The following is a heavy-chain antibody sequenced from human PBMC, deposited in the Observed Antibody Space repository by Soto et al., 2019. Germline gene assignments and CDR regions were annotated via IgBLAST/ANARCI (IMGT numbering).Heavy chain of an antibody. CDR2: IIPIFGTA. CDR1: GVALSSYA. Sequence: GXPVKLASKASGVALSSYAISWGRKPPAQGLAWVGGIIPIFGTANYAQKFQGRVTITADKSTSTAYMELSSLRSEDTAVYYCARGDCSSTSCYRRSYSYGMDVWAQATTLTVSS. D-gene: IGHD2-2*01. CDR3: ARGDCSSTSCYRRSYSYGMDV. V-gene: IGHV1-69*06. J-gene: IGHJ6*01.